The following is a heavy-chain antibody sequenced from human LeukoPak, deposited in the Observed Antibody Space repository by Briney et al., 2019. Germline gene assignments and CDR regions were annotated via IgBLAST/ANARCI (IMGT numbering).Heavy chain of an antibody. CDR3: ATKYSYGYGHYYYGMDV. V-gene: IGHV1-2*02. D-gene: IGHD5-18*01. Sequence: GASVKVSCKASGYTFTGYYMHWVRQAPGQGLEWMGWINPNSGGTNYAQKFQGRVTMTRDTSISTAYMELSSLRSEDTAVYYCATKYSYGYGHYYYGMDVWGQGTTVTVSS. J-gene: IGHJ6*02. CDR2: INPNSGGT. CDR1: GYTFTGYY.